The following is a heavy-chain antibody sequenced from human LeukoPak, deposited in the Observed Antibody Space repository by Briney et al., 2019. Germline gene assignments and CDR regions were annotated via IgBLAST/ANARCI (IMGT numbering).Heavy chain of an antibody. V-gene: IGHV4-31*03. J-gene: IGHJ4*02. D-gene: IGHD2-2*01. CDR3: ARGGCSSTSCSLLGY. CDR1: GGSISSGGYY. CDR2: IYYSGST. Sequence: SETLSLTCTVSGGSISSGGYYWSWSRQHPGKGLEWIGYIYYSGSTYYNPSLKSRVTISVDTSKNQFSLKLSSVTAADTAVYYCARGGCSSTSCSLLGYWGQGTLVTVSS.